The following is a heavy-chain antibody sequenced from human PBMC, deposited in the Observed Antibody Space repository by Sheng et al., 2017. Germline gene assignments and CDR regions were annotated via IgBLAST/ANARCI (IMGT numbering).Heavy chain of an antibody. D-gene: IGHD3-22*01. V-gene: IGHV4-38-2*02. CDR3: ARALDPDYDSSGNLGLLADY. Sequence: QVQLQESGPGLVKPSETLSLTCTVSGYSISSGYYWGWIRQPPGKGLEWIGSIYHSGSTYYNPSLKSRVTISVDTSKNQFSLKLSSVTAADTAVYYCARALDPDYDSSGNLGLLADYWGQGTLVTVSS. J-gene: IGHJ4*02. CDR1: GYSISSGYY. CDR2: IYHSGST.